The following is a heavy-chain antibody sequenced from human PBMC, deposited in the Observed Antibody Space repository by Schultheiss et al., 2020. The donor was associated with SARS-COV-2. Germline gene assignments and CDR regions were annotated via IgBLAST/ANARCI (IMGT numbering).Heavy chain of an antibody. V-gene: IGHV2-5*01. CDR2: IYWNDDK. J-gene: IGHJ5*02. Sequence: SGPTLVKPTQTLTLTCTFSGFSLSTSGVGVGWIRQPPGKALEWLALIYWNDDKRYSPSLKSRLTITKDTSKNQVVLTMTNMDPVDTATYYCAHSVYCSSTSCYGGGDNWSDPWGQGTLVTVSS. CDR1: GFSLSTSGVG. CDR3: AHSVYCSSTSCYGGGDNWSDP. D-gene: IGHD2-2*01.